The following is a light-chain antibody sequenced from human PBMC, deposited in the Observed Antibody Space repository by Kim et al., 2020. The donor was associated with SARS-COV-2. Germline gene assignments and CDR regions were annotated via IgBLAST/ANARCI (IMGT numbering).Light chain of an antibody. V-gene: IGKV1-5*03. CDR1: QSGSLG. Sequence: PARVVETATTSCRARQSGSLGLVWYQQKPGQVPNLLMDKTSESHPGVRSRFGGGGSGTHFTLTITSPQPSDFAVYHSQQYGTHATFGPGTKVDIK. J-gene: IGKJ1*01. CDR2: KTS. CDR3: QQYGTHAT.